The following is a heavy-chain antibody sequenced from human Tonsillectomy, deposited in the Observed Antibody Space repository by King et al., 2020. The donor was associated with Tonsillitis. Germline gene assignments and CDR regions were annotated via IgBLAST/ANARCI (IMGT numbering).Heavy chain of an antibody. CDR1: GDSITSYY. J-gene: IGHJ6*02. V-gene: IGHV4-59*01. CDR3: ARDSHYYYGMDV. CDR2: IYYSGST. Sequence: LQLQESGPGLVKPSETLSLTCTVSGDSITSYYWSWIRQPPGKGLEWIGYIYYSGSTNYNPSLKSRVTISVDTSKNQLSLKLSSVTAADTAIYYCARDSHYYYGMDVWGQGTTVTVSS.